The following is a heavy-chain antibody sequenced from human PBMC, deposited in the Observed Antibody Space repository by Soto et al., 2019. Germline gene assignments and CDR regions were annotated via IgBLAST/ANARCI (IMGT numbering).Heavy chain of an antibody. D-gene: IGHD3-10*01. CDR2: INHSGSA. V-gene: IGHV4-34*01. CDR3: ASRSWVYYGSGTSAAVT. Sequence: QVQLQQWGAGLLKPSETLSLTCAVYGESFSTYYWSWIRQPPGKGLEWLGEINHSGSANYNPSLKSRVTISVDTSKTQFSLKLSSVTAADTAVYYCASRSWVYYGSGTSAAVTWGQGTLVTVSS. J-gene: IGHJ5*02. CDR1: GESFSTYY.